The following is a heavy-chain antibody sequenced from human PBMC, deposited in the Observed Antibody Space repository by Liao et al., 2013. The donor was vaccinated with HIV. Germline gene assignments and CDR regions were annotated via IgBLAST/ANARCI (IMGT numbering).Heavy chain of an antibody. Sequence: QVQLQQWGAGLLKPSETLSLTCAVYGGSFSGYYWSWIRQPAGKGLEWIGRIYTSGSTNYNPSLKSRVTISVDTSKNQVSLKLSSLTAADTAVYYCARKLGSSHYAWFDPWGQGTLVTVSS. CDR3: ARKLGSSHYAWFDP. D-gene: IGHD6-13*01. V-gene: IGHV4-59*10. CDR1: GGSFSGYY. CDR2: IYTSGST. J-gene: IGHJ5*02.